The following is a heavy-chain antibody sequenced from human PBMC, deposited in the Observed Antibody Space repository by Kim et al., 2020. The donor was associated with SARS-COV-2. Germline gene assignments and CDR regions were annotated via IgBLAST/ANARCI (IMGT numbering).Heavy chain of an antibody. CDR2: INPNSGGT. J-gene: IGHJ6*02. V-gene: IGHV1-2*06. Sequence: ASVKVSCKASGYTFTGYYMHWVRQAPGQGLEWMGRINPNSGGTNYAQKLQGRVTMTRDTSISTAYMELSRLRADDTAVYYCARESPPRGYGMDVWGQGTTVTVSS. CDR1: GYTFTGYY. CDR3: ARESPPRGYGMDV.